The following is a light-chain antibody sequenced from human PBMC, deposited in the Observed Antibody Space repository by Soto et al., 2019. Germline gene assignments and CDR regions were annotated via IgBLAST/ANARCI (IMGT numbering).Light chain of an antibody. J-gene: IGKJ2*01. CDR1: QTISSR. V-gene: IGKV1-5*01. CDR3: QQYNNYSPYT. CDR2: DAS. Sequence: DIQMTQSPSTLSASVGDRVTITCRASQTISSRLAWYQQKPGKAPKLLIYDASSLESGVPSRFSGSGSGTEFTLTISSLQPDEFATYYCQQYNNYSPYTFGEGTKLEIK.